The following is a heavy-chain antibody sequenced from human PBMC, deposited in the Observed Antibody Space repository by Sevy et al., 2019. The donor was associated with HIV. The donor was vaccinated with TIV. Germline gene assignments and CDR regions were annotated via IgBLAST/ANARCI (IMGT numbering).Heavy chain of an antibody. CDR3: AKDSISGILTGYYSYYYGMDV. CDR2: ISGSGGST. D-gene: IGHD3-9*01. V-gene: IGHV3-23*01. CDR1: GFTFSSYA. Sequence: GGSLRLSCAASGFTFSSYAMSWVRQAPGKGLEWVSAISGSGGSTYYVDSVKGRFTISRDNSKNTLYLQMNSLRAEDTAVYYCAKDSISGILTGYYSYYYGMDVWGQGTTVTVSS. J-gene: IGHJ6*02.